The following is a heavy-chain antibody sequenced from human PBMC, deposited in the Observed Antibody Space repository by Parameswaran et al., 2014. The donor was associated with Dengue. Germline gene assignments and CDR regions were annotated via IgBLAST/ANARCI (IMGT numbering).Heavy chain of an antibody. J-gene: IGHJ4*02. V-gene: IGHV3-11*01. Sequence: VRQMPGKGLEWVSYISGSSSTIYYAESLKGRFTVSRDNAKNSLYLQMNSLRAEDTAVYYCARGEHQVTDYWGQGTLVTVSS. CDR3: ARGEHQVTDY. D-gene: IGHD1-26*01. CDR2: ISGSSSTI.